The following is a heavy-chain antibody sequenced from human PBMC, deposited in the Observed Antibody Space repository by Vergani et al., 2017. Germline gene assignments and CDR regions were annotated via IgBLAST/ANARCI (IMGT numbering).Heavy chain of an antibody. CDR1: GGSISSGSYY. Sequence: QVQLQESGPGLVKPSQTLSLTCTVSGGSISSGSYYWSWIRQPAGKGLEWIGRISTSGSTNYNPSLKSRVTISVDTSKNQFSLKLSSVTAADTAVYYCARVSGYSGYDYDYWGQGTLVTVSS. CDR2: ISTSGST. V-gene: IGHV4-61*02. D-gene: IGHD5-12*01. J-gene: IGHJ4*02. CDR3: ARVSGYSGYDYDY.